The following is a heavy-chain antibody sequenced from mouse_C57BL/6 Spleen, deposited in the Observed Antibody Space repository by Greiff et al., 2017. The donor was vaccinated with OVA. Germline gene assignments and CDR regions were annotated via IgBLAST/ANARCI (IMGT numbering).Heavy chain of an antibody. CDR2: IYPRSGNT. J-gene: IGHJ4*01. CDR1: GYTFTSYG. CDR3: ARYSYSNYVGSGWAMDY. Sequence: QVQLKESGAELARPGASVKLSCKASGYTFTSYGISWVKQRTGQGLEWIGEIYPRSGNTYYNEKFKGKATLTADKSSSTAYMEPRSLTSEDSAVYFCARYSYSNYVGSGWAMDYWGQGTSVTVSS. V-gene: IGHV1-81*01. D-gene: IGHD2-5*01.